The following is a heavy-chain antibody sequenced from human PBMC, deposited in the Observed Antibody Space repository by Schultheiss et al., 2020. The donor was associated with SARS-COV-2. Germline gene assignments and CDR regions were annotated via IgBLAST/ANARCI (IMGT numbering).Heavy chain of an antibody. CDR3: ARWWRVAATKFDP. Sequence: SETLSLTCTVSGGSISSHYWSWIRQPPGKGLEWIGYIYYSGSTYYNPSLKSRVTISVDTSKNQFSLKLSSVTAADTAVYYCARWWRVAATKFDPWGQGTLVTVSS. V-gene: IGHV4-59*08. CDR1: GGSISSHY. CDR2: IYYSGST. D-gene: IGHD2-15*01. J-gene: IGHJ5*02.